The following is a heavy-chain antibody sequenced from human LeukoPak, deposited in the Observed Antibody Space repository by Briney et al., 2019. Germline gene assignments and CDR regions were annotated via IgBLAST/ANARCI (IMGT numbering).Heavy chain of an antibody. V-gene: IGHV3-23*01. CDR1: GFTFSNLS. CDR2: ISDTGGTT. D-gene: IGHD6-19*01. CDR3: AKDARRYSGWYFFDH. J-gene: IGHJ4*02. Sequence: GGSLRLSCVASGFTFSNLSMGWVRQAPGKGLGWVSVISDTGGTTYYADSVKGRFIISRDNSRNTLYLQMNSLRVDDTAVYFCAKDARRYSGWYFFDHWGQGTLVTVST.